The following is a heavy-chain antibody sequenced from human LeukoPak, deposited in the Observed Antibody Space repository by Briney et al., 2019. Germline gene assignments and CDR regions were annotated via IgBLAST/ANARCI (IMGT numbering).Heavy chain of an antibody. D-gene: IGHD7-27*01. V-gene: IGHV4-59*01. CDR2: IYYSGST. CDR3: ARAGEAPFDY. CDR1: GGSISSYY. J-gene: IGHJ4*02. Sequence: SETLSLTCTVYGGSISSYYWSWIRQPPGKGLEWIGYIYYSGSTNYNPSLKSRVTISVDTSKNQFSLKLSSVTAADTAVYYCARAGEAPFDYWGQGTLVTASS.